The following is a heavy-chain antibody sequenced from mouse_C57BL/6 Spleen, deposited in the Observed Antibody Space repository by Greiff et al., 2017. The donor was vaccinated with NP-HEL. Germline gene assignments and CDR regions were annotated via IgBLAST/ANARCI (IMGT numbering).Heavy chain of an antibody. D-gene: IGHD1-1*01. CDR2: ISYDGSN. J-gene: IGHJ1*03. Sequence: EVKLMESGPGLVKPSQSLSLTCSVTGYSITSGYYWNWIRQFPGNKLEWMGYISYDGSNNYNPSLKNRISITRETSKNQFCLKLNSVTTEDTATDYCARGDYGSSYDWYFDVWGTGTTVTVSS. V-gene: IGHV3-6*01. CDR1: GYSITSGYY. CDR3: ARGDYGSSYDWYFDV.